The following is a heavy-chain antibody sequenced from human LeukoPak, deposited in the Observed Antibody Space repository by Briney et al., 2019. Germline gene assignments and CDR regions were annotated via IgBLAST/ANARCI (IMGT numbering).Heavy chain of an antibody. CDR1: GFTFSSYV. CDR2: ISGSGGGT. V-gene: IGHV3-23*01. D-gene: IGHD6-13*01. Sequence: GGSLRLSCAASGFTFSSYVMSWVRQAPGKGLEWVSAISGSGGGTYYADSVKGRFTISRDNSKNTLYLQTNSLRAEDTAVYYCARRGAAGTYYFDYWGQGTLVIVSS. J-gene: IGHJ4*02. CDR3: ARRGAAGTYYFDY.